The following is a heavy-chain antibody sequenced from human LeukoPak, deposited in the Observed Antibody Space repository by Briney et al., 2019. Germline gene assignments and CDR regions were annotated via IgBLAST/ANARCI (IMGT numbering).Heavy chain of an antibody. V-gene: IGHV3-30*18. CDR3: AKEADIYTWGTYRGALDY. CDR1: RFTFSNYG. J-gene: IGHJ4*02. D-gene: IGHD3-16*02. Sequence: GRSLRLSCAASRFTFSNYGMHWVRQAPGKGLEWVAVSSYTGATTYYADSVQGRFTISRDNSKNTLYLQMNSLKAEDTAIYYCAKEADIYTWGTYRGALDYWGRGTLVTVSS. CDR2: SSYTGATT.